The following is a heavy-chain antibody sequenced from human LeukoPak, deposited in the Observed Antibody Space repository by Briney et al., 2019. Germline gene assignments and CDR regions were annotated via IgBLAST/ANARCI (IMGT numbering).Heavy chain of an antibody. J-gene: IGHJ6*02. CDR1: GFTFSSYS. V-gene: IGHV3-21*01. CDR3: ARDRGDQFVAPMDV. CDR2: ISSSSSYI. D-gene: IGHD2-21*02. Sequence: GGSLRLSCAASGFTFSSYSMNWVRQAPGKGLEWLSSISSSSSYIYYADSVKGRFTISRDNAKNSLYLQMNSLRAEDTAVYYCARDRGDQFVAPMDVWGQGTTVTVSS.